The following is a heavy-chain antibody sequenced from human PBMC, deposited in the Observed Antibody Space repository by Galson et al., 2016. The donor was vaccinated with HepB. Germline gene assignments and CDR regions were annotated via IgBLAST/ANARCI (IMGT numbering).Heavy chain of an antibody. J-gene: IGHJ2*01. V-gene: IGHV3-48*04. CDR2: ISTGGTTI. CDR3: ARDPYCGGDCNSPRYFDL. CDR1: GFTFSLYS. D-gene: IGHD2-21*02. Sequence: SLRLSCAASGFTFSLYSMYWVRQAPGKGLDWVSYISTGGTTIYYADSVTGRFTISRDNAKNLLYLQMNRLRVEDTAVYYCARDPYCGGDCNSPRYFDLWGRGTLVTVSS.